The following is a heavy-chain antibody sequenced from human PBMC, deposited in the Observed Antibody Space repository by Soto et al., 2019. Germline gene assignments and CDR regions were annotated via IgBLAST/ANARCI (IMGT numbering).Heavy chain of an antibody. Sequence: SETLSLTCTVSGDSIRTSKYYWAWVRQLSGKGLEWIASIFYTGTTNYNPSLKSRVSISDDTSKNQFSLRLSSVTAAHTAIHYCAGLPTQRDSPLDYWGQGTLVTVSS. J-gene: IGHJ4*02. V-gene: IGHV4-39*01. CDR1: GDSIRTSKYY. CDR3: AGLPTQRDSPLDY. D-gene: IGHD3-22*01. CDR2: IFYTGTT.